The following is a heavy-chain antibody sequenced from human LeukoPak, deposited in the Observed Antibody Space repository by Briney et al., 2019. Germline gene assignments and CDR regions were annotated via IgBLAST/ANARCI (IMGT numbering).Heavy chain of an antibody. V-gene: IGHV1-2*02. D-gene: IGHD4-23*01. CDR1: GYTFTGYY. Sequence: ASVKVSCKASGYTFTGYYMHWVRQAPGQGLEWMEWINPNSGGTNYAQKFQGRVTMTRDTSISTAYMELSRLRSDDTAVYYCARDRYYGGNSWFDPWGQGTLVTVSS. J-gene: IGHJ5*02. CDR3: ARDRYYGGNSWFDP. CDR2: INPNSGGT.